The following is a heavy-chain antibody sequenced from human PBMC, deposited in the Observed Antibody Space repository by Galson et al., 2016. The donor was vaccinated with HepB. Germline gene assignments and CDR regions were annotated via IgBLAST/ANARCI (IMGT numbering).Heavy chain of an antibody. CDR2: ISSDGSKR. D-gene: IGHD2-2*01. CDR3: AKDFATYQVPYDF. Sequence: SLRLSCAASGFTFNSYGMHWVRQAPGKGLEWVAIISSDGSKRYCADSVKGRFTVSRDNSKSTLYLQMNSLRLEDTAVYYCAKDFATYQVPYDFWGQGTLVIVSS. V-gene: IGHV3-30*18. CDR1: GFTFNSYG. J-gene: IGHJ4*02.